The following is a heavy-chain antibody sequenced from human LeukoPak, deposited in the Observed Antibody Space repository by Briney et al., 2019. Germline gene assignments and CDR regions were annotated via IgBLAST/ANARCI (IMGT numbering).Heavy chain of an antibody. CDR1: GFTFRSYS. D-gene: IGHD3-22*01. CDR2: ISSLSGTI. CDR3: ASSRDSSGYYYGAFDY. V-gene: IGHV3-48*01. J-gene: IGHJ4*02. Sequence: GGSLRLSCAASGFTFRSYSMNWVRQAPGKGLEWVSYISSLSGTIYYADSVKGRFIISRDNAKSSLFLQMNSLRAEDTAVYYCASSRDSSGYYYGAFDYWGQGTLVTVSS.